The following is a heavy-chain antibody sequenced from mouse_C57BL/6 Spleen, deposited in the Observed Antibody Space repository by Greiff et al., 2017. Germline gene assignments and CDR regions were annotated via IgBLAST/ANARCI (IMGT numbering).Heavy chain of an antibody. Sequence: DVQLQESGGGLVQPGGSLSLSCAASGFTFTDYYMSWVRQPPGKALEWLGFIRNKANGYTTEYSASVKGRFTISRDNSQSILYLQMNALRAEDSATYYCARYSIYDGYCFDYWGQGTTLTVSS. V-gene: IGHV7-3*01. CDR3: ARYSIYDGYCFDY. CDR2: IRNKANGYTT. J-gene: IGHJ2*01. D-gene: IGHD2-3*01. CDR1: GFTFTDYY.